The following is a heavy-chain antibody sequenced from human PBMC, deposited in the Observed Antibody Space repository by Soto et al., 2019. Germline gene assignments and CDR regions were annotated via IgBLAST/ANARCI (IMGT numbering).Heavy chain of an antibody. Sequence: QVQLVQSGAEVKKPGASVKVSCKASGYTFTSYDINWVRQATGQGLEWMGWMNPNSGNTGYAQKFQGRVTMTRNTSKSTAYMELSSLRSEDTAVYYCARERYCSGGSCYGEIDYWGQGTLVTVSS. CDR1: GYTFTSYD. D-gene: IGHD2-15*01. CDR2: MNPNSGNT. V-gene: IGHV1-8*01. J-gene: IGHJ4*02. CDR3: ARERYCSGGSCYGEIDY.